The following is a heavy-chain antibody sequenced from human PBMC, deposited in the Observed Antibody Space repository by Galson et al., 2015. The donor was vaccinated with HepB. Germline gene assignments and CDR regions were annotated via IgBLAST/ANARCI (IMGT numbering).Heavy chain of an antibody. V-gene: IGHV1-69*13. CDR3: ARVNGYSGSYWGWFDP. CDR1: GGTFSSYP. CDR2: IIPLFGTT. J-gene: IGHJ5*02. D-gene: IGHD1-26*01. Sequence: SVKVSCKASGGTFSSYPIIWVRQAPGQGLEWMGGIIPLFGTTHYAQNFQGRVTITADESTGTAYLELSSLRSEDTAVYYCARVNGYSGSYWGWFDPWGQGTLVTVSS.